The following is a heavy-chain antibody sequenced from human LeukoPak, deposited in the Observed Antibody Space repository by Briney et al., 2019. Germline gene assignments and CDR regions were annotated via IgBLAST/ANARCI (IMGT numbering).Heavy chain of an antibody. CDR1: GFTFSSYA. CDR2: ISYDGSNK. CDR3: ARSPDGVDN. D-gene: IGHD3-10*01. V-gene: IGHV3-30*04. J-gene: IGHJ4*02. Sequence: GGSLRLSCAASGFTFSSYAMHWVRQAPGKGLEWVAVISYDGSNKYYADSVKGRFTISRDNSKSTLYLQMNSLRAEDTAVYYCARSPDGVDNWGQGTLVTVSS.